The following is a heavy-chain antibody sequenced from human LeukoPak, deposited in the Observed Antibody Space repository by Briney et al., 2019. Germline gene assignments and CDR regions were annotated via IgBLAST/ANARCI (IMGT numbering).Heavy chain of an antibody. CDR2: IWSNGTNK. CDR3: ARGRTGVDS. Sequence: PGGSLRLSCTTSGFTFSTYGMHWLRLAPGKGLEWVALIWSNGTNKYYADSVKGRFTVSRDNSKNTLYLQMDSLRAEDTAIYYCARGRTGVDSWGQGTLVTVSS. J-gene: IGHJ4*02. CDR1: GFTFSTYG. V-gene: IGHV3-33*01.